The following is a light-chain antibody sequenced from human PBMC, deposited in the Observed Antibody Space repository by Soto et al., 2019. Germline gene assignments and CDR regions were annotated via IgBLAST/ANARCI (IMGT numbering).Light chain of an antibody. Sequence: EIVLKQSPGTLSVSPGERANLSCRASQSVSTNLAWFQQKPGQAPTLLIYGASTRATGIPARFSGSGSGTEFTLTINSLQSEDLAVYYCQQSNNWPYTFGQGTKLEV. CDR1: QSVSTN. CDR3: QQSNNWPYT. CDR2: GAS. J-gene: IGKJ2*01. V-gene: IGKV3-15*01.